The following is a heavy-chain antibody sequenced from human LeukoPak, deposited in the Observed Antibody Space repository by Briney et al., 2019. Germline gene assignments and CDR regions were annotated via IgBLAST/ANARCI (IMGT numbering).Heavy chain of an antibody. Sequence: GGSLRLSCAASGFTFSSYAMGWVRQAPGKGLERVLAVSGGNDNTHYADSVKGRFTIYRDNSKNTLYLQMNSLRAEDTALYYCAKVAYYYGSGSYFQAYFDYWGQGTLVTVSS. J-gene: IGHJ4*02. CDR2: VSGGNDNT. V-gene: IGHV3-23*01. CDR3: AKVAYYYGSGSYFQAYFDY. CDR1: GFTFSSYA. D-gene: IGHD3-10*01.